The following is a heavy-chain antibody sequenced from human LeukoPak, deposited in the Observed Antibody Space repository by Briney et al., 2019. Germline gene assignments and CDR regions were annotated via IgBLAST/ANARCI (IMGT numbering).Heavy chain of an antibody. CDR2: ISSSSTTI. J-gene: IGHJ4*02. CDR1: GFTSSSYN. Sequence: PGGPLRLSCAASGFTSSSYNMNWVRQAPGKGLEWVSYISSSSTTIYYADSVKGRFAISRDNAKNSLYLQMNSLRDEDTAVYYCARSRGSDYWGQGTLVTVSS. CDR3: ARSRGSDY. V-gene: IGHV3-48*02. D-gene: IGHD5-12*01.